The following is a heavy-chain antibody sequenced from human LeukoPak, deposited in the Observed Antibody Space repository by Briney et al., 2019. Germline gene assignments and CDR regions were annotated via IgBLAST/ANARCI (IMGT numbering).Heavy chain of an antibody. J-gene: IGHJ4*02. V-gene: IGHV3-74*01. CDR2: VNSDGSTT. CDR3: ARGYYSSSHIDY. D-gene: IGHD6-13*01. Sequence: RGSPGLSCAGSGFPFSNYWMHWVRQAPGKGLGWVSRVNSDGSTTNYASSVKGRFTISRENAQNTLYMRINSLSLDDTAMDYWARGYYSSSHIDYWGQGTLVTVSS. CDR1: GFPFSNYW.